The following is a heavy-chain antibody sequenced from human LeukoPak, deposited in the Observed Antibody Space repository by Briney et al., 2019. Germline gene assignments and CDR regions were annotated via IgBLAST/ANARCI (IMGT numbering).Heavy chain of an antibody. J-gene: IGHJ3*02. CDR2: IIPILGIA. V-gene: IGHV1-69*04. D-gene: IGHD4-17*01. CDR3: ARYGSVTTEANDAFDI. Sequence: SVKVSCKASGGTFSSYAISWVRQAPGQGLEWMGRIIPILGIANYAQKFQGRVTITADKSTGTAYMELSSLRSEDTAVYYCARYGSVTTEANDAFDIWGQGTMVTVSS. CDR1: GGTFSSYA.